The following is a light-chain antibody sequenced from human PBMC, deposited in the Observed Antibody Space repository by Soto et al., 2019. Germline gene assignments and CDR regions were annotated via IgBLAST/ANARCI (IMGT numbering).Light chain of an antibody. CDR2: EVS. CDR3: SLYAGSNNVV. J-gene: IGLJ2*01. CDR1: SSDIGAYKF. V-gene: IGLV2-8*01. Sequence: QSVLTQPPSAPGSPGQSVAIACTGTSSDIGAYKFVSWYQQHPGKAPKLIIYEVSIRPSGVPDRFSGSKSGNTASLTVSGLLAEDEADYYCSLYAGSNNVVFGGGTKVTVL.